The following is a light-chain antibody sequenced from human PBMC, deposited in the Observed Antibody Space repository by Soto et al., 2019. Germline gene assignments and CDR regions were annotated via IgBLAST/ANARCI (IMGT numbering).Light chain of an antibody. Sequence: IQMTQSPSSLSASVGDRVTTTCRASQRITTYLNWYQQKPGKAPKLLISTASTLQRGVPSRFSGSGSGTDFTLTITTLQPEDFATYFCQQSYSTPYTFGQGTKLEIK. CDR2: TAS. CDR1: QRITTY. V-gene: IGKV1-39*01. J-gene: IGKJ2*01. CDR3: QQSYSTPYT.